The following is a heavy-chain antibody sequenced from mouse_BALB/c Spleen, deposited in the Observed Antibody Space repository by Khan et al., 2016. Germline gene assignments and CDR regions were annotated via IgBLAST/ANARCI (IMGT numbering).Heavy chain of an antibody. J-gene: IGHJ2*01. Sequence: EVELVESGGGLVQPGGSRKLSCAASGFTFSSFGMHWVRQAPEKGLEWVAYISSDSSTKYYADTVKGRFTISRDNPKNTLFLQMTSLRSEDTAIFCCARDRYDYWGQGTTLTVPS. D-gene: IGHD2-14*01. CDR2: ISSDSSTK. CDR3: ARDRYDY. CDR1: GFTFSSFG. V-gene: IGHV5-17*02.